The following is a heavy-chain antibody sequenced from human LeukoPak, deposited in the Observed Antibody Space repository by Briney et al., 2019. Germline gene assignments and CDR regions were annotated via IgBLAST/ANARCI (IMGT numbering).Heavy chain of an antibody. CDR3: ARAFEYYDILTGYYSGTEFDY. J-gene: IGHJ4*02. Sequence: GASVKVSCKASGYTFTGYYMHWVRQAPGQGLEWMGWINPNDGGTNYAQKFQGRVTMTRDTSISTAYMELSRLRSDDTAVYYCARAFEYYDILTGYYSGTEFDYWGQGTLVTVSS. V-gene: IGHV1-2*02. D-gene: IGHD3-9*01. CDR2: INPNDGGT. CDR1: GYTFTGYY.